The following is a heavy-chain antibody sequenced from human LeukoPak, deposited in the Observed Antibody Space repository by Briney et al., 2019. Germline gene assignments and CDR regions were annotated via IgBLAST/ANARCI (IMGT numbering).Heavy chain of an antibody. Sequence: ASVKVSCKASGGTFSSYAISWVRQAPGQGLEWMGRIIPILGIANYAQKFQGRVTITADKSTSTAYMELSSLRSEDTAVYYCARGTITMVRGVIIHYGMDVWGQGTTVTVSS. D-gene: IGHD3-10*01. V-gene: IGHV1-69*04. J-gene: IGHJ6*02. CDR3: ARGTITMVRGVIIHYGMDV. CDR1: GGTFSSYA. CDR2: IIPILGIA.